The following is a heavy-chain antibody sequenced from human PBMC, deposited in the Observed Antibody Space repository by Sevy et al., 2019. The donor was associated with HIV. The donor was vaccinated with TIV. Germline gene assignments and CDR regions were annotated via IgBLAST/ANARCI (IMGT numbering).Heavy chain of an antibody. V-gene: IGHV1-24*01. CDR1: GYTLTELS. Sequence: ASVKVSCKVSGYTLTELSMYWVRQAPGKGLEWMGGFDPEDGETIYAQKFQGRVTMTEDTSTDTAYMELSSLRSEDTDVYYCATDHVLLWFGEFRYWGQGTLVTVSS. J-gene: IGHJ4*02. D-gene: IGHD3-10*01. CDR2: FDPEDGET. CDR3: ATDHVLLWFGEFRY.